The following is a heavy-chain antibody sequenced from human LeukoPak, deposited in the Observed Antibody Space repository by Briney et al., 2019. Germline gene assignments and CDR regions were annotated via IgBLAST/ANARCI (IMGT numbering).Heavy chain of an antibody. V-gene: IGHV1-69*05. J-gene: IGHJ4*02. Sequence: SVKVSCKASGGTFSSYAISWVRQAPGQGLEWMGGIIPIFGTANYAQRFQGRVTITTDESTSTAYMELSSLRSEDTAVYYCARSLGYCSSTSCYTGPIVEYYFDYWGQGTLVTVSS. CDR1: GGTFSSYA. CDR2: IIPIFGTA. D-gene: IGHD2-2*02. CDR3: ARSLGYCSSTSCYTGPIVEYYFDY.